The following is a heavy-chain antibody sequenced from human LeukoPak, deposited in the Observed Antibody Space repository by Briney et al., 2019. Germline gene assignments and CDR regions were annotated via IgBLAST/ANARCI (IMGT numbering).Heavy chain of an antibody. CDR3: ARPRYYYDSGRYYYFDL. CDR1: GGSIGTYY. J-gene: IGHJ2*01. V-gene: IGHV4-59*08. Sequence: SETLSLTCTVSGGSIGTYYWGWIRQPPGKGLEWIGYIFYSRTTNYNPSLKSRVTISLDTSKNQFPLKLRSVTAADTAVYYCARPRYYYDSGRYYYFDLWGRGTLVTVSS. CDR2: IFYSRTT. D-gene: IGHD3-22*01.